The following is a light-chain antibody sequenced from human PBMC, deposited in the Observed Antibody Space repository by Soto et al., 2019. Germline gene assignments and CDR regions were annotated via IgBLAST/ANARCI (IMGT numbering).Light chain of an antibody. Sequence: EMVMTQSPAILSVSPGESATLSCRASQSVNSNYLAWYQQHPGQPPRLLIYGISTRATGIPARFSGSGSGTEFSLTISSLQPEDFAVYYCQQYSKWPITFGQGTRLEIK. CDR2: GIS. J-gene: IGKJ5*01. CDR1: QSVNSN. V-gene: IGKV3-15*01. CDR3: QQYSKWPIT.